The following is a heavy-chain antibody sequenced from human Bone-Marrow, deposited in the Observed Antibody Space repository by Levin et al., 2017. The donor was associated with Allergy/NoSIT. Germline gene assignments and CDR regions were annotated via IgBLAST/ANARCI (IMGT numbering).Heavy chain of an antibody. Sequence: GESLKISCWGSGYTFTNYWIGWVRQMPGKGLEWMGIIYPGDSDTRYSPSFQGQVTISADKSINTAYLQWSTLKASDTAIYYCARRTNEGTDAFDIWGQGTMVTVSS. CDR2: IYPGDSDT. V-gene: IGHV5-51*01. CDR3: ARRTNEGTDAFDI. J-gene: IGHJ3*02. D-gene: IGHD1/OR15-1a*01. CDR1: GYTFTNYW.